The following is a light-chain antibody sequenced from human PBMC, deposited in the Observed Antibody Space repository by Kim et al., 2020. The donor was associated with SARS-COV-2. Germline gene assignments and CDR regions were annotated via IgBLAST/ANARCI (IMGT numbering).Light chain of an antibody. CDR2: DAT. CDR1: QGVDRC. V-gene: IGKV1-33*01. CDR3: QQYNTFPYT. Sequence: ASVGDRVSITCQASQGVDRCLNWYQQKPGKAPKLLIYDATNLKSGVPSRFSGRGSGTEFTLTITSLQPEDIGTYYCQQYNTFPYTLGGGTKVDIK. J-gene: IGKJ4*01.